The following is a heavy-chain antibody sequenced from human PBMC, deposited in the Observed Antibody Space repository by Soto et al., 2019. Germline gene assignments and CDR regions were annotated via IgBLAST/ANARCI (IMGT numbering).Heavy chain of an antibody. Sequence: GGSLRLSCAASGFTFSSYAMSCVRQAPGKGLEWVSAISGSGGSTYYADSVKGRFTISRDNSKNTLYLQMNSLRAEDTAVYYCAKDTRLYSSGWYDAFDIWGQGTMVTVSS. V-gene: IGHV3-23*01. CDR3: AKDTRLYSSGWYDAFDI. CDR2: ISGSGGST. D-gene: IGHD6-19*01. CDR1: GFTFSSYA. J-gene: IGHJ3*02.